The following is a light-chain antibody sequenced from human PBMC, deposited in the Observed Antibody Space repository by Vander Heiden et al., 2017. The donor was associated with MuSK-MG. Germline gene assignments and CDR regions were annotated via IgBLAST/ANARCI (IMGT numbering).Light chain of an antibody. V-gene: IGKV3-15*01. J-gene: IGKJ2*01. Sequence: EIVMTQSPATLSVSPGESATLSCRASQSVSSNLAWYQQKPGQAPRRLIYATSTRATGIPARFSGSGSGTEFTLTISSLQSEDFAVYYCQRYNNWPPYTFGQGTKLEIK. CDR1: QSVSSN. CDR2: ATS. CDR3: QRYNNWPPYT.